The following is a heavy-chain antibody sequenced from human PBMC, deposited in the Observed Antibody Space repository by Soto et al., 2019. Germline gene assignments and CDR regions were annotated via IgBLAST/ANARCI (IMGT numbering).Heavy chain of an antibody. CDR1: GGSISSGGYY. D-gene: IGHD2-2*01. V-gene: IGHV4-31*03. CDR2: IYYSGST. CDR3: ARHKTIWTSDFYYLDV. Sequence: PSETLSLTCTVSGGSISSGGYYWSWIRQHPGKGLEWIGYIYYSGSTYYNPSLKSRVTISVDTSKNQFSLKLSSVTAADTAVYYCARHKTIWTSDFYYLDVWGKGTTVTVSS. J-gene: IGHJ6*03.